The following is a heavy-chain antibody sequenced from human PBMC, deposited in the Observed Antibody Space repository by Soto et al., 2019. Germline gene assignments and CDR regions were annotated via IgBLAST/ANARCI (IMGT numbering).Heavy chain of an antibody. Sequence: ASVKVSCKASGGTFSSYTISWVRQAPGQGLEWMGRIIPILGIANYAQKFQGRVTITRDKSTSTAYMELSSLRSDDTAVYYCARAPTIAAAGVPYYDYWGQGTLVTVSS. D-gene: IGHD6-13*01. V-gene: IGHV1-69*02. CDR1: GGTFSSYT. J-gene: IGHJ4*02. CDR2: IIPILGIA. CDR3: ARAPTIAAAGVPYYDY.